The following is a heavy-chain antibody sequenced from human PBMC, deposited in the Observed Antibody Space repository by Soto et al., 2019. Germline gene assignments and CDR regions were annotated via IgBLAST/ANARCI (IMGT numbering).Heavy chain of an antibody. D-gene: IGHD1-7*01. V-gene: IGHV2-26*01. CDR2: IFSNDEK. J-gene: IGHJ6*02. CDR1: GFSLITSRIC. CDR3: ARIRVELYYYYGMEV. Sequence: SFHTLVNPTETLTLTCTVSGFSLITSRICVSWILRPAGKALEWLAHIFSNDEKSYSTSLKSRLTISKDTSKSQVVLTMTNMDPVDTATYYCARIRVELYYYYGMEVWGQGTTVTSP.